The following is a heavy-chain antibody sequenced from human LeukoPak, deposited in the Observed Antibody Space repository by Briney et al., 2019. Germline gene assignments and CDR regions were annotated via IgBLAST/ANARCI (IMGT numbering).Heavy chain of an antibody. D-gene: IGHD3/OR15-3a*01. CDR1: GGSISSSY. V-gene: IGHV4-59*01. Sequence: PSETLSLTCTVSGGSISSSYWSWIRQPPGKGLEWIGYIYYTGNTNYNPSLKSRVTISVDTSKKQFSLKLSSVTAADTAVYYCARGTGKWDAFDIWGQGTMVTVSS. CDR3: ARGTGKWDAFDI. CDR2: IYYTGNT. J-gene: IGHJ3*02.